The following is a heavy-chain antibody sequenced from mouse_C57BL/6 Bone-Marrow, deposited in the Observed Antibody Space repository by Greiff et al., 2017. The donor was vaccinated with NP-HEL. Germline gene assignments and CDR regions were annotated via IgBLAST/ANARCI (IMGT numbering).Heavy chain of an antibody. Sequence: VQLQQSGAELVRPGSSVKLSCKASGYTFTSYWMHWVKQRPIQGLEWIGNIDPSDSETHYNQKFKDKATLTVDKSSSTAYMTLSSLTSEDSAVYYCARNYYGSSYYFDYWGQGTTLTVSS. CDR2: IDPSDSET. CDR3: ARNYYGSSYYFDY. J-gene: IGHJ2*01. V-gene: IGHV1-52*01. CDR1: GYTFTSYW. D-gene: IGHD1-1*01.